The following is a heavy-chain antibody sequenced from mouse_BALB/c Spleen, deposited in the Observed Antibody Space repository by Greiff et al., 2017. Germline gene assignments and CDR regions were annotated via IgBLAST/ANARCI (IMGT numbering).Heavy chain of an antibody. V-gene: IGHV2-9*02. CDR3: ARVLGTKAWFAY. J-gene: IGHJ3*01. CDR2: IWAGGST. Sequence: VQLQQSGPGLVAPSQSLSITCTVSGFSLTSYGVHWVRQPPGKGLEWLGVIWAGGSTNYNSAIMSRLSISKDNSKSQVFLKMNSLQTDDTAMYYCARVLGTKAWFAYWGQGTLVTVSA. D-gene: IGHD2-14*01. CDR1: GFSLTSYG.